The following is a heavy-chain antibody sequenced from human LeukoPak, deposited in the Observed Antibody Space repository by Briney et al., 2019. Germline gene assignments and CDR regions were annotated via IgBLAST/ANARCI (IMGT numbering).Heavy chain of an antibody. Sequence: SETLSLTCAVYGGSFSGYYWSWIRQPPGKGLEWIGEINHSGSTNYNPSLKSRVTISVDTSKNQLSLKLSSVTAADTAVYYCARDSRSTMVRGVINFGSAYFDYWGQGTLVTVSS. CDR1: GGSFSGYY. CDR3: ARDSRSTMVRGVINFGSAYFDY. V-gene: IGHV4-34*01. J-gene: IGHJ4*02. D-gene: IGHD3-10*01. CDR2: INHSGST.